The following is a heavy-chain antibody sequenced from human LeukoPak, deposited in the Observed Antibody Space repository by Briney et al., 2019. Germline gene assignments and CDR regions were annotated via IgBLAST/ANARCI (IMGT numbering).Heavy chain of an antibody. V-gene: IGHV3-23*01. CDR1: GFTFSNYA. D-gene: IGHD1-26*01. CDR3: AKGEAHIVGPTTY. J-gene: IGHJ4*02. CDR2: ISGSGGST. Sequence: GGSLRLSCAASGFTFSNYAMTRVRQAPGKGLEWVSGISGSGGSTYYADSVKGRLTISRDNSKNTLYLQMDSLRAEDTALYYCAKGEAHIVGPTTYWGQGTLVTVSS.